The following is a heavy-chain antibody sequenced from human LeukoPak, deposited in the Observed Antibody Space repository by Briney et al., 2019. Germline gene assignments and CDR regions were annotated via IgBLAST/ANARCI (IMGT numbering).Heavy chain of an antibody. D-gene: IGHD1-1*01. J-gene: IGHJ4*02. CDR3: ARVPESVGINYFDS. CDR2: INHTGNT. Sequence: SETLSLTGAVYGGSFSGNFWSWVRQPPGKGWEWSGEINHTGNTNYNPSLKSRVTISVDTSKNQFSLKLSSVTAGDTAVYYCARVPESVGINYFDSWGQGTQVTVSS. CDR1: GGSFSGNF. V-gene: IGHV4-34*01.